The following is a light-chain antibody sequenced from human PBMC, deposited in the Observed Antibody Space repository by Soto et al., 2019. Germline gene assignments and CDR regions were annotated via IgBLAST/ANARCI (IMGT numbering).Light chain of an antibody. J-gene: IGKJ4*01. CDR1: QDIRND. CDR2: DAS. CDR3: QQYDNLPLT. Sequence: IQMTQSPSSLSASVGDRVTITCRASQDIRNDLGWYQQKPGKAPKLLIYDASNLETGVPSRFSGSGSGTDFTFTISSLQPEDIATYYCQQYDNLPLTFGGGTKVEIK. V-gene: IGKV1-33*01.